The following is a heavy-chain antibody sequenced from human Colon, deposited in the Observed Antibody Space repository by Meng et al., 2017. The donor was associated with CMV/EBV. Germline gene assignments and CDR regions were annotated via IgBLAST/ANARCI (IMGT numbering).Heavy chain of an antibody. CDR3: AKVLYITAVAEGFDI. Sequence: ETLSLTCVASGFTFSSSSMTWVRQAPGKGLEWVSTVSDSGGRTYYADSVKGRFTISRDNSRNILYLQMNTLRAEDTAMYYCAKVLYITAVAEGFDIWGQGTLVTVSS. CDR1: GFTFSSSS. V-gene: IGHV3-23*01. J-gene: IGHJ3*02. CDR2: VSDSGGRT. D-gene: IGHD1-14*01.